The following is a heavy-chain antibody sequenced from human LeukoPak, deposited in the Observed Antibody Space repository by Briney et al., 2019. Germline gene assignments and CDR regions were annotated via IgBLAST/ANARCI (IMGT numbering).Heavy chain of an antibody. CDR2: IYHSGST. CDR3: ARAVNRIGRSDPNWFDP. V-gene: IGHV4-31*03. J-gene: IGHJ5*02. CDR1: GGSISSGGYY. Sequence: SETLSLTCTVSGGSISSGGYYWSWIRQHPGKGLEWIGYIYHSGSTYYNPSLKSRVTISVDTSKNQFSLKLSSVTAADTAVYYCARAVNRIGRSDPNWFDPWGQGTLVTVSS.